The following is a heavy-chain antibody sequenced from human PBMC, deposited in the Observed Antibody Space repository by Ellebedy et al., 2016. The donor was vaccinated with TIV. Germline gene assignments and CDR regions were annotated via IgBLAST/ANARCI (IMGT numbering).Heavy chain of an antibody. V-gene: IGHV3-30*18. Sequence: GESLKISXAASGFTFSSYGMHWVRQAPGKGLEWVAVISYDGSNKYYADSVKGRFTISRDNSKNTLYLQMNSLRAEETAVYYCAKDTTIDYWGQGTLVTVSS. CDR1: GFTFSSYG. CDR3: AKDTTIDY. J-gene: IGHJ4*02. D-gene: IGHD1-14*01. CDR2: ISYDGSNK.